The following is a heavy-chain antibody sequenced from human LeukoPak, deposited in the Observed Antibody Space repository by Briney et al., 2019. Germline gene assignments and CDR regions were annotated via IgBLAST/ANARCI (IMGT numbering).Heavy chain of an antibody. CDR3: ASSSGWQRGIDY. CDR1: GGSISSYY. V-gene: IGHV4-59*01. CDR2: IYYSGST. D-gene: IGHD6-19*01. Sequence: SETLSLTCTVSGGSISSYYWSWIRQPPGKGLEWIGYIYYSGSTNYNPSLKGRVTISVDTSKNQFYLKLSSVTAADTAVYYCASSSGWQRGIDYWGQGTLVTVSS. J-gene: IGHJ4*02.